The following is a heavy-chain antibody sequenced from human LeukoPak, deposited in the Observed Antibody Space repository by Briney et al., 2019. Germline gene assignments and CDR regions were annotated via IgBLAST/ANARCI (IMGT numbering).Heavy chain of an antibody. CDR2: ISNSSSSI. CDR3: AKVAKYYYGSETYYFFEH. V-gene: IGHV3-48*01. CDR1: GFTFSRNS. J-gene: IGHJ4*02. D-gene: IGHD3-10*01. Sequence: GESLRLSCAASGFTFSRNSMNWVRQAPGKGLEWVSYISNSSSSIYYADSVRGRFTISRDNAKNSLYLQMNSLRAEDTAVYYCAKVAKYYYGSETYYFFEHWGQGTPVTASS.